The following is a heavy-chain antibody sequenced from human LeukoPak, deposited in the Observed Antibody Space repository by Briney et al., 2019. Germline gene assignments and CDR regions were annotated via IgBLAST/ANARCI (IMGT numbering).Heavy chain of an antibody. CDR1: GFTFSSYS. D-gene: IGHD3-22*01. CDR2: ISSSSSTI. J-gene: IGHJ3*02. V-gene: IGHV3-48*01. Sequence: GGSLRLSCAASGFTFSSYSMNWVRQAPGKWLEWVSYISSSSSTIYYADSVKGRLTISRDNAKNSLYLQMNSLRAEDTAVYYCARDEHYYDSSGYYYPRAFDIWGQGTMVTVSS. CDR3: ARDEHYYDSSGYYYPRAFDI.